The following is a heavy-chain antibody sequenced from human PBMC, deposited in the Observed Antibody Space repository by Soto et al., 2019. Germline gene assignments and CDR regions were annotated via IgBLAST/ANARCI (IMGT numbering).Heavy chain of an antibody. D-gene: IGHD3-22*01. CDR3: AKDRGEIMIVVVTLDY. CDR2: ISGSGGST. V-gene: IGHV3-23*01. J-gene: IGHJ4*02. Sequence: GGSLRLSCAASGFTFSSYAMSWVRQAPGKGLEWVSAISGSGGSTYYADSVKGRFTISRDNSKNTLYLQMNSLRAEDTAVYYCAKDRGEIMIVVVTLDYWGQGTLVTVSS. CDR1: GFTFSSYA.